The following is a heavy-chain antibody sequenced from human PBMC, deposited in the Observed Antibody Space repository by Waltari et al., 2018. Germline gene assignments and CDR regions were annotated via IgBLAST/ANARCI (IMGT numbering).Heavy chain of an antibody. D-gene: IGHD6-19*01. V-gene: IGHV3-48*04. CDR3: VRVQWSRPGITVAGTPPDAFNI. CDR1: GFVFRTFS. J-gene: IGHJ3*02. CDR2: IISSSSQR. Sequence: DVQLVESGGGLVQPGGSLRLSCEASGFVFRTFSMNWVRQAPGKGLEWLSFIISSSSQRFYADSVRGLFTISRDNVKNSLYLQMGGLRVEDTAVYYCVRVQWSRPGITVAGTPPDAFNIWGQGTMVTVSS.